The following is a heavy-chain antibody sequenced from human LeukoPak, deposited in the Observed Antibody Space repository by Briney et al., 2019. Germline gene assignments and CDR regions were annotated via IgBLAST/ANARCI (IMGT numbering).Heavy chain of an antibody. Sequence: GGSLRLSCAASGFTFSSYWMHWVRQAPGKGLVWVSRINSDGRSTNYADSVKGRFTISRDNTKNTLYLQMNSLRAEDTGVYYCSRGGFYSNVHFDYWGQGTLVTVSS. CDR3: SRGGFYSNVHFDY. V-gene: IGHV3-74*01. D-gene: IGHD2-15*01. CDR2: INSDGRST. J-gene: IGHJ4*02. CDR1: GFTFSSYW.